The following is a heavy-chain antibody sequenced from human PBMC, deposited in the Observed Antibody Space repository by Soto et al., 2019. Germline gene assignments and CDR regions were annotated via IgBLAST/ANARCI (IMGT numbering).Heavy chain of an antibody. Sequence: EVQLVESGGGLVQPGESLRLSCAASGFTFSSYWMHWVRQAPGKGLVWVSRLNSDGSATTYADSVKGRFTISRDNVKNTLHLQMNSLRAEDTAVYFCARDTQLWRLDSWCQGTLVTVSS. CDR3: ARDTQLWRLDS. D-gene: IGHD5-18*01. CDR2: LNSDGSAT. V-gene: IGHV3-74*01. CDR1: GFTFSSYW. J-gene: IGHJ4*02.